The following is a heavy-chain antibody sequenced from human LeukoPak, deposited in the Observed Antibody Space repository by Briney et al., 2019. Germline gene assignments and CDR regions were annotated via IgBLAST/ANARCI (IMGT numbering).Heavy chain of an antibody. CDR3: ARWGVTTAFDI. CDR1: GGSFSGYY. Sequence: PSETLSLTCAVYGGSFSGYYWSWIRQPPGKGLEWIGEINHSGSTNYNPSLKSRVTISVDTSKNQFSLKLSSVTAADTAVYYCARWGVTTAFDIWGQGTMVTVSS. CDR2: INHSGST. D-gene: IGHD4-17*01. V-gene: IGHV4-34*01. J-gene: IGHJ3*02.